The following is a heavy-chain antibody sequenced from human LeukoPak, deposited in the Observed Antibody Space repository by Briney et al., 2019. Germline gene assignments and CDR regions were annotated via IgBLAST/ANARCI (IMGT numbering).Heavy chain of an antibody. Sequence: PSETLSLTCTVSGGSLSSFYWSWLRQPPGKGLEWIGYIYYSGSTNYNPSLKSLVTISVDTSKNQFSLKLSSVTAADTAVYYCARHSGSRDGFDIWGQGTMVTVSS. CDR2: IYYSGST. D-gene: IGHD1-26*01. V-gene: IGHV4-59*08. CDR3: ARHSGSRDGFDI. CDR1: GGSLSSFY. J-gene: IGHJ3*02.